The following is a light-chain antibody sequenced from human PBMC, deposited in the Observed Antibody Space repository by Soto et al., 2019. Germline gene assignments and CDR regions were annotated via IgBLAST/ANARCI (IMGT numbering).Light chain of an antibody. Sequence: QSVLTQSPSASASLGASVKLTCTLSSGHSSYAIAWHQQQPEKGPRYLMKVKFDGSHTKGDGIPDRFSGSSSGAERYLSISSLQSEDEADYFCQTWGAGAHVVFGGGTKLTVL. CDR2: VKFDGSH. CDR1: SGHSSYA. CDR3: QTWGAGAHVV. V-gene: IGLV4-69*01. J-gene: IGLJ2*01.